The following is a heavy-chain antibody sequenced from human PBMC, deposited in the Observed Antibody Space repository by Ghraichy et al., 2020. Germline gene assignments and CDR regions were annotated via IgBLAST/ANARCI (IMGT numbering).Heavy chain of an antibody. CDR2: TSSNGVRT. CDR1: GLAFSTFA. D-gene: IGHD3-16*01. J-gene: IGHJ4*02. CDR3: AASGDYVF. V-gene: IGHV3-23*01. Sequence: GESLNISCAASGLAFSTFAMSWVRQAPGKGLEWVSGTSSNGVRTYYADSVKGRFIVSRDNSKNKLDLQMNSLRADDTAVYYCAASGDYVFWGQGTLVIVSS.